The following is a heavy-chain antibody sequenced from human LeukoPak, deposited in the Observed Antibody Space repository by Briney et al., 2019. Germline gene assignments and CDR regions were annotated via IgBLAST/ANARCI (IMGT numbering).Heavy chain of an antibody. Sequence: SETLSLTCTVSGGSISSGSYYWGWIRQPPGKGLEWIGSIYYSGSTYYNPSLKSRVTISVDTSKNQFSLKLSSVTAADTAVYYCARLNIQLWTSNDYWGQGTLVTVSS. CDR1: GGSISSGSYY. V-gene: IGHV4-39*01. J-gene: IGHJ4*02. D-gene: IGHD5-18*01. CDR3: ARLNIQLWTSNDY. CDR2: IYYSGST.